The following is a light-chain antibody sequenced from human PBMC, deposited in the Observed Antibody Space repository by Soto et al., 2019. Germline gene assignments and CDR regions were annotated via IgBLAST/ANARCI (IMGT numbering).Light chain of an antibody. CDR3: QQSYTTPHT. CDR2: AAS. Sequence: DIQMTQSPSSLSASVGDRVTITCRASQTITNYLSWYQQKLGKAPKLLIYAASSLQSGVPPRFTGSGSGTHFTLTITSLQPEDFATYYCQQSYTTPHTFGQGTKLEIK. CDR1: QTITNY. V-gene: IGKV1-39*01. J-gene: IGKJ2*01.